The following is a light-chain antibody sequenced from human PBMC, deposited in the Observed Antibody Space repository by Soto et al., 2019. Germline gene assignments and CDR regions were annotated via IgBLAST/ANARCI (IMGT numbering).Light chain of an antibody. CDR3: QQANSFPLT. Sequence: DIVMTQSPDSLAVSLGERATINCKSSQSVLYSSNNKNYLAWYQQKPGQPPKLLIYWASTRESGVPDRFSGSGSGTDFTLTISSLQAEDVAVYYCQQANSFPLTFGGGTKVEI. J-gene: IGKJ4*01. CDR1: QSVLYSSNNKNY. CDR2: WAS. V-gene: IGKV4-1*01.